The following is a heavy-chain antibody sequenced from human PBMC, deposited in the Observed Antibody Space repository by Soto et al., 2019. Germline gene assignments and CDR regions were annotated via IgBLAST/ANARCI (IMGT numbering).Heavy chain of an antibody. CDR1: GFTFSSYS. Sequence: GGSLRLSCAASGFTFSSYSMNWVRQAPGKGLEWVSYISSSSSTIYYADSVKGRFTISRDNAKNSLYLQMNGLRDEDTAVYYCARDKFRTVVTLFDPWGQGTLVTVSS. J-gene: IGHJ5*02. CDR2: ISSSSSTI. V-gene: IGHV3-48*02. CDR3: ARDKFRTVVTLFDP. D-gene: IGHD2-21*02.